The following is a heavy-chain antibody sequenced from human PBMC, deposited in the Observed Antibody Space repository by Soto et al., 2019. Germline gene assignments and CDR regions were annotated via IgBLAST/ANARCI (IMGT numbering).Heavy chain of an antibody. D-gene: IGHD3-22*01. CDR2: IIPIFGTA. J-gene: IGHJ4*02. CDR1: GGTFSSYA. CDR3: ARGYYYPHGFSTLDY. V-gene: IGHV1-69*06. Sequence: RASVKVSCKASGGTFSSYAISWVRQAPGQGLEWMGGIIPIFGTANYAQKFQGRVTITADKSTSTAYMELSSLSSEDTACYYCARGYYYPHGFSTLDYWRQGTLVTVSS.